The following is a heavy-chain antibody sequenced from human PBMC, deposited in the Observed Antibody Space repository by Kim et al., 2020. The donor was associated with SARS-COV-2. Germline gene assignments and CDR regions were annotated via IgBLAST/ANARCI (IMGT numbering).Heavy chain of an antibody. V-gene: IGHV1-69*13. CDR1: GGIFSSYA. D-gene: IGHD2-21*02. J-gene: IGHJ6*02. CDR3: ARGGGGRGGGGDCYSPRDYYYYGMDV. Sequence: SVKVSCKASGGIFSSYAISWVRQAPGQGLEWMGGIIPIFGTANYAQKFQGRVTITADESTSTAYMELSSLRSEDTAVYYCARGGGGRGGGGDCYSPRDYYYYGMDVWGQGTTVTVSS. CDR2: IIPIFGTA.